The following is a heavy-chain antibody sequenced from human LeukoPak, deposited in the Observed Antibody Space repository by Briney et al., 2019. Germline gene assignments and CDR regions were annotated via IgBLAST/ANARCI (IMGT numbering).Heavy chain of an antibody. J-gene: IGHJ4*02. CDR2: ISDGSRNT. Sequence: GSLKLSFATPGFPFSSYTLNRVPQPPGKGLQWVSTISDGSRNTHYADSVNGRFTISRDDFLNVVYLQMNSLTVEDTAVYYCTTRLQHHFDYWGQGTQVTVSS. V-gene: IGHV3-23*01. CDR3: TTRLQHHFDY. D-gene: IGHD4-11*01. CDR1: GFPFSSYT.